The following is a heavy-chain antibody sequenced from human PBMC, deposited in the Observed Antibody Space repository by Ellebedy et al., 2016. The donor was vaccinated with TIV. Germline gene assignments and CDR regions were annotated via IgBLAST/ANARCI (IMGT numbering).Heavy chain of an antibody. J-gene: IGHJ4*02. Sequence: GESLKISCAASGFTFSCCAMSWVRPAPGKGLEWVSVISKGGDTTYADSVKGRFTITRDNSKRTLYLQMNSLRADDTAIYYCAKLSGVLSWYADYWGLGARVTVSS. CDR2: ISKGGDTT. V-gene: IGHV3-23*01. CDR1: GFTFSCCA. CDR3: AKLSGVLSWYADY. D-gene: IGHD6-13*01.